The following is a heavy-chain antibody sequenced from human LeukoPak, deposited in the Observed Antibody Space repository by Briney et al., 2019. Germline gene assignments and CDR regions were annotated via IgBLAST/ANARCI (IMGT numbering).Heavy chain of an antibody. D-gene: IGHD3-10*01. V-gene: IGHV3-9*01. CDR1: GFTFDDYA. CDR2: ISWNSGSI. Sequence: GRSLRLSCAASGFTFDDYAMPWVRQAPGKGLEWVSGISWNSGSIGYADSVKGRFTISRDNAKNSLYLQMNSLRAEDTALYYCAKARPPYYYGSGSSAFDIWGQGTMVTVSS. CDR3: AKARPPYYYGSGSSAFDI. J-gene: IGHJ3*02.